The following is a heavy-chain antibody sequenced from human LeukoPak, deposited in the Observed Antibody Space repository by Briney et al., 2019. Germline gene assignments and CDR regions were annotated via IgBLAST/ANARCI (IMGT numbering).Heavy chain of an antibody. J-gene: IGHJ6*04. CDR2: IYYSGST. V-gene: IGHV4-39*07. CDR3: ARVGYGSGSYQDGMDV. D-gene: IGHD3-10*01. CDR1: GGSISSSSYY. Sequence: SEILSLTCTVSGGSISSSSYYWGWIRQPPGKGLEWSGSIYYSGSTYYNPSLKSRVTISVDTSKNQFSLKLSSVTAADTAVYYCARVGYGSGSYQDGMDVWGKGTTVTVSS.